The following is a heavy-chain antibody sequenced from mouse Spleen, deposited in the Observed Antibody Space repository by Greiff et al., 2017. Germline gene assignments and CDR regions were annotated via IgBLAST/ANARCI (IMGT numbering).Heavy chain of an antibody. Sequence: EVKVVESGGGLVKPGGSLKLSCAASGFTFSSYTMSWVRQTPAKRLEWVATISSGGGNTYYPDSVKGRFTISRDNARNTLYLQMSSLRSEDTAMYYCARLGSSGYPFAYWGQGTLVTVSA. CDR3: ARLGSSGYPFAY. V-gene: IGHV5-9*04. D-gene: IGHD3-1*01. J-gene: IGHJ3*01. CDR2: ISSGGGNT. CDR1: GFTFSSYT.